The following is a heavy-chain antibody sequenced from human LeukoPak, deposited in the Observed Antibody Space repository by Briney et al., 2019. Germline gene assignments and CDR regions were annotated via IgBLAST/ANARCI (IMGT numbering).Heavy chain of an antibody. D-gene: IGHD5-12*01. CDR2: ISSNGGST. CDR3: ARDIVATIDYYYYYMDV. J-gene: IGHJ6*03. V-gene: IGHV3-64*01. Sequence: GGSLRLSCAASGFTVSSNYMSWVRQAPGKGLEYVSAISSNGGSTYYANSVKGRFTISRDNSKNTLYLQMGSLRAEDMAVYYCARDIVATIDYYYYYMDVWGKGTTVTVSS. CDR1: GFTVSSNY.